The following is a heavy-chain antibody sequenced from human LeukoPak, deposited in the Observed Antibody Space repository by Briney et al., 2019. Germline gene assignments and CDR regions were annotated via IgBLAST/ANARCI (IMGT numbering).Heavy chain of an antibody. CDR1: GYTFTSYG. Sequence: GASVKVSCTASGYTFTSYGISWVRQAPGQGLEWMGWISAYNGNTDCAQKLQGRVTMTTDTSTSTAYMELRSLGSDDTAVYYCARVLPRVVVVAATLGWFDPWGQGTLVTVSS. D-gene: IGHD2-15*01. V-gene: IGHV1-18*01. J-gene: IGHJ5*02. CDR3: ARVLPRVVVVAATLGWFDP. CDR2: ISAYNGNT.